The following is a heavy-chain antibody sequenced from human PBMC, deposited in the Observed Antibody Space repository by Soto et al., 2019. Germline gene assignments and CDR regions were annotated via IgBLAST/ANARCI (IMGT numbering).Heavy chain of an antibody. CDR3: AKGGTGLYFDY. D-gene: IGHD1-1*01. J-gene: IGHJ4*02. CDR2: ISYDGSNK. CDR1: GFTFSSYG. V-gene: IGHV3-30*18. Sequence: GGSLRLSCAASGFTFSSYGMHWVRQAPGKGLEWVAVISYDGSNKYYADSVKGRFTISRDNSKNTLYLQMNSLRAEDTAVYYCAKGGTGLYFDYWGQGTLVTVSS.